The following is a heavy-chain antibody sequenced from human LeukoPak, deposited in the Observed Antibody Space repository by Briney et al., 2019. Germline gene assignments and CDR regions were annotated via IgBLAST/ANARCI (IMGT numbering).Heavy chain of an antibody. CDR3: ARRNYYGVNWFDP. J-gene: IGHJ5*02. D-gene: IGHD3-10*01. Sequence: SETLSLTCTVSGGSISSSSYYWGWIRQPPGKGLEWIGEINHSGSTNYNPSLKSRVTISVDTSKNQFSLKLSSVTAADTAVYYCARRNYYGVNWFDPWGQGTLVTVSS. CDR1: GGSISSSSYY. CDR2: INHSGST. V-gene: IGHV4-39*01.